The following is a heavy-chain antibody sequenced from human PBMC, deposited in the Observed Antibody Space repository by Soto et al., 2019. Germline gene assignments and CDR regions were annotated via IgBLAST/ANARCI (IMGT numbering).Heavy chain of an antibody. CDR3: AGSDRTVTSFDY. CDR2: ISGSGGST. J-gene: IGHJ4*02. V-gene: IGHV3-23*01. D-gene: IGHD4-17*01. CDR1: GITFSRYA. Sequence: PGGSLILYYASSGITFSRYAMSWVRQAPGKGLEWVSAISGSGGSTYYADSVKGRFTISRDNSKNTLYLQMNSLRAEDTAVYYCAGSDRTVTSFDYWGQGTLVTVSS.